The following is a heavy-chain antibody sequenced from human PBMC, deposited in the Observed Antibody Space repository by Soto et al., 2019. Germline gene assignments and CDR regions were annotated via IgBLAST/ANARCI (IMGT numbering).Heavy chain of an antibody. CDR2: IKQDGSAK. CDR1: GFSFSSYW. CDR3: VSDGLWELAEGGFDY. J-gene: IGHJ4*02. V-gene: IGHV3-7*01. Sequence: EVQLAESGGGLVQPGGSLRLSCSASGFSFSSYWMSWVRQTPGKGLEWLANIKQDGSAKYYVDSVKGRFTISRDNAKNSVYLQMNSLRAEDAAAYYCVSDGLWELAEGGFDYWGQGTLVTVSS. D-gene: IGHD1-7*01.